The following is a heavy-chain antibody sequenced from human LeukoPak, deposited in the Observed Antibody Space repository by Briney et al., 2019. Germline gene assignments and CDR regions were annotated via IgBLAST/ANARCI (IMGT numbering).Heavy chain of an antibody. CDR3: AAQSEYSYAFDY. CDR2: IYYSGST. D-gene: IGHD5-18*01. CDR1: GGSTSSGGYY. J-gene: IGHJ4*02. Sequence: PSETLSLTCTVSGGSTSSGGYYWSWIRQHPGKGLEWIGSIYYSGSTYYNPSLKSRVTISVDTSRNQFSLKLSSVTAADTAVYYWAAQSEYSYAFDYWGQGTLVTVSS. V-gene: IGHV4-31*03.